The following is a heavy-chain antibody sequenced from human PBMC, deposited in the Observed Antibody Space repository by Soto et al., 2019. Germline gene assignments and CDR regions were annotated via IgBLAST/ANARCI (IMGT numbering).Heavy chain of an antibody. CDR1: GGSISSRNW. Sequence: QLQLQESGPGLVKPSETLSLTCAISGGSISSRNWWTWVRQTPGRGLEWIGEIFHTGNTKFNPSLQSRVTLSLDQSNNHFSLTVRSVTAADTAVYYCARILTTLTTYGLDVWGQGTTVTVSS. CDR3: ARILTTLTTYGLDV. CDR2: IFHTGNT. V-gene: IGHV4-4*02. J-gene: IGHJ6*02. D-gene: IGHD4-17*01.